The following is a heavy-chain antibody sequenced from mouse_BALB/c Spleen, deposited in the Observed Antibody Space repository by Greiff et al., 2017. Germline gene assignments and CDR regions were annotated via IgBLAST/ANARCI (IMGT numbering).Heavy chain of an antibody. CDR2: INPSNGGT. J-gene: IGHJ3*01. Sequence: VQLQQSGAELVKPGASVKLSCKASGYTFTSYYMYWVKQRPGQGLEWIGEINPSNGGTNFNEKFKSKATLTVDKSSSTAYMQLSSLTAEDSAVYYCTRSRSYGHAWFAYWGQGTLVTVSA. D-gene: IGHD2-2*01. CDR3: TRSRSYGHAWFAY. V-gene: IGHV1S81*02. CDR1: GYTFTSYY.